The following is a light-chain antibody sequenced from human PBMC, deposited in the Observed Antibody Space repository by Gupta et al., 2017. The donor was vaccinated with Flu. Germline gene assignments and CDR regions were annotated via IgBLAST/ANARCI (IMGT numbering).Light chain of an antibody. J-gene: IGKJ1*01. Sequence: EIVLTPSPGILSLSPGQRATLSCRASQGLSNNYVGWYQKKPGQATRLIIFGASDRATGIPDRCSGRGSGKDFPLTSSRLEPADAAVYYWQQYGSSTTFGQGTKVEI. CDR2: GAS. V-gene: IGKV3-20*01. CDR1: QGLSNNY. CDR3: QQYGSSTT.